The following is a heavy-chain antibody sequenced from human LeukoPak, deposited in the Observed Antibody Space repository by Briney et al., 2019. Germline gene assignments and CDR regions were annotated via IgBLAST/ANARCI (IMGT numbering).Heavy chain of an antibody. Sequence: GGSLRLYCGASGFTFSSYTMNWVRQAPGKGLEWVSSISSGSSKMDYADAVRGRFTISRDNAKNSLYLQMNSLRVEDTAVYYCARVGFGGYLFDFWGQGTLVTVSS. CDR3: ARVGFGGYLFDF. J-gene: IGHJ4*02. V-gene: IGHV3-21*01. D-gene: IGHD2-15*01. CDR1: GFTFSSYT. CDR2: ISSGSSKM.